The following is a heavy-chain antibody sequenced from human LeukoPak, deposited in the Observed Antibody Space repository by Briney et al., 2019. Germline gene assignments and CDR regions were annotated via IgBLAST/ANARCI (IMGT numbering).Heavy chain of an antibody. J-gene: IGHJ4*02. Sequence: GGSLRLSCAASGFTFSSYGMHWVRQAPGKGLEWVAVISYDGSNKYYADSVKGRFTISRDNSKNTLYLQMNSLRAEDTAVYYCARAQYGPPGYFDYWGQGTLVTVSS. CDR2: ISYDGSNK. CDR3: ARAQYGPPGYFDY. CDR1: GFTFSSYG. D-gene: IGHD2-2*01. V-gene: IGHV3-30*03.